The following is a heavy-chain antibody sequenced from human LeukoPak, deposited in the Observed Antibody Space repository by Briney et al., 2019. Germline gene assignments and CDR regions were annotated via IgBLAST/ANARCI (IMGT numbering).Heavy chain of an antibody. CDR1: ALTFSSYW. CDR2: IKEDGSEI. D-gene: IGHD4-23*01. J-gene: IGHJ4*02. V-gene: IGHV3-7*01. Sequence: GGSLRLSCEASALTFSSYWMSWVRQAPGKGLEWVANIKEDGSEINYVDSVKGRFTISRDNAKNSLFLQMNSLRVEDTAVYYCARDRGYSSFDYWGQGTLVTASS. CDR3: ARDRGYSSFDY.